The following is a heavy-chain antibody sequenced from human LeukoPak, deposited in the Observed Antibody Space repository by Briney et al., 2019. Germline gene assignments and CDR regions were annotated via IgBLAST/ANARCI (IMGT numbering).Heavy chain of an antibody. D-gene: IGHD3-16*01. CDR1: GYTFTTYD. Sequence: ASVKVSCKASGYTFTTYDITWVRQAAGQGLEWMGWMNPDSGNTGYAQKFEGRATVTGDTSTGTAYMELSSLRSEDTAVYYCARDIRNELXSXSWGQGTXITVS. V-gene: IGHV1-8*01. CDR3: ARDIRNELXSXS. CDR2: MNPDSGNT. J-gene: IGHJ5*02.